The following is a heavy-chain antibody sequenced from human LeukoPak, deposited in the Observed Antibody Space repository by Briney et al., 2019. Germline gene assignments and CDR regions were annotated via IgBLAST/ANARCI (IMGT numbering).Heavy chain of an antibody. V-gene: IGHV4-34*01. D-gene: IGHD3-16*01. Sequence: PSETLSLTCAVYGGSFSGYDWHWFRQPPGKGLEWIGEINHGGSTKYNPSLKSRVTISIDTSKNQFSLKLSSVTAADTAVYYYAQWGNNMDVWGKGTKVTVSS. CDR1: GGSFSGYD. CDR3: AQWGNNMDV. CDR2: INHGGST. J-gene: IGHJ6*03.